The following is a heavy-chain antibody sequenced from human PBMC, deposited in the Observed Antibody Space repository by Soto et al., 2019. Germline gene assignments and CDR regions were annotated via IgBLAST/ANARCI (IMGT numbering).Heavy chain of an antibody. CDR2: ISYSGTT. Sequence: PSETLSLTCTVSGGSISSYYRSWIRQPPGKGLEWIAYISYSGTTNYNPSLKSRVTISVDSSKNQFSLKLSSVTAADTAVYYCGKHTLSAVLAYRAQGSFVPVSS. J-gene: IGHJ4*02. CDR3: GKHTLSAVLAY. V-gene: IGHV4-59*08. CDR1: GGSISSYY.